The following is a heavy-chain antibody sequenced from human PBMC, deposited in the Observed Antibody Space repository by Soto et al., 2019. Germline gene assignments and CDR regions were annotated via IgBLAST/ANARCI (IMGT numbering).Heavy chain of an antibody. J-gene: IGHJ4*02. D-gene: IGHD3-22*01. CDR1: GFTFSSYS. CDR2: ISSSSSTI. Sequence: EVQLVESGGGLVQPGGPLRLSCAASGFTFSSYSMNWVRQAPGKGLEWVSYISSSSSTIYYADSVKGRFTISRDNAKNSLYLQMNSLRDEDTAVYYCARDKSYYDSSGYYTPLWGQGTLVTVSS. CDR3: ARDKSYYDSSGYYTPL. V-gene: IGHV3-48*02.